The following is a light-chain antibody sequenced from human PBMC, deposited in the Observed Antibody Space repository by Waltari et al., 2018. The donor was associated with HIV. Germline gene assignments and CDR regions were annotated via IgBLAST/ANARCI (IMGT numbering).Light chain of an antibody. CDR3: ETWDDSLNGWV. J-gene: IGLJ3*02. V-gene: IGLV1-44*01. CDR2: SNE. CDR1: SSNIAINT. Sequence: QSVLTQPPSASGTPGQRVTISCSGSSSNIAINTVSWYQQVPGTVPKGVIYSNEDRPSGVPSRLCVYKSGTSASRAISGLQSEDGADDYGETWDDSLNGWVLGGGSMVTVL.